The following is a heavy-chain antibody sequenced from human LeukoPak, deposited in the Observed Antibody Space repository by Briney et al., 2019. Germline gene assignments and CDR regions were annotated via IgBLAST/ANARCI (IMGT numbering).Heavy chain of an antibody. Sequence: SPTLSLTYAISGDSLSSSSAAWNWLRQSPSRGLEWLGRTYYRSKWYNDYAVSVKSRITINPDTSKNQFSLQLNSVTPEDTAVYYFARDDVREGATLDYWGQGTLVTVSS. J-gene: IGHJ4*02. CDR3: ARDDVREGATLDY. CDR1: GDSLSSSSAA. V-gene: IGHV6-1*01. D-gene: IGHD1-26*01. CDR2: TYYRSKWYN.